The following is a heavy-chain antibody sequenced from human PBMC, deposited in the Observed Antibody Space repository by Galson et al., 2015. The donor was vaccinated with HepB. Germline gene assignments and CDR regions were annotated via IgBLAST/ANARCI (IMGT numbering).Heavy chain of an antibody. Sequence: SLRLSCAASGFTVSSNYMSWVRQAPGKGLECVSVIYSSGTTEYADSVKGRFTISRDNSKNTLSLQMNNLRVEDTAVYYCARAYSNYWYSGMGYWGQGTLVAVSS. CDR2: IYSSGTT. D-gene: IGHD4-11*01. CDR1: GFTVSSNY. CDR3: ARAYSNYWYSGMGY. J-gene: IGHJ4*02. V-gene: IGHV3-53*01.